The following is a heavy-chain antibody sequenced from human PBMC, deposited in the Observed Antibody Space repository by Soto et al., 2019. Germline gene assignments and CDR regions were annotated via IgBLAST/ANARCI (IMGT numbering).Heavy chain of an antibody. CDR2: ISGSGGST. D-gene: IGHD6-13*01. J-gene: IGHJ4*02. CDR1: GFTFSSYA. CDR3: AKPPRLIAAAGIDY. V-gene: IGHV3-23*01. Sequence: VGSLRLSCAASGFTFSSYAMSWVRQAPGKGLEWVSAISGSGGSTYYADSVKGRFTISRDNSKNTLYLQMNSLRAEDTAVYYCAKPPRLIAAAGIDYWGQGTLVTVSS.